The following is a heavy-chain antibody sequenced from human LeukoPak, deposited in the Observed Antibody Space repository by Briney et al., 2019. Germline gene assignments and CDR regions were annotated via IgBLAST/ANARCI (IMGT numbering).Heavy chain of an antibody. CDR3: ARDDLEVFGVVIIGYHFDY. CDR2: IKQDGSEE. V-gene: IGHV3-7*01. J-gene: IGHJ4*02. D-gene: IGHD3-3*01. CDR1: GFTFSSYW. Sequence: GGSLRLSCAASGFTFSSYWMSWVRQAPGKGLGWVANIKQDGSEENYVGSVNGQFIISRDNAKNSLYLQMNSLRAEDTAVYYCARDDLEVFGVVIIGYHFDYWGQGTLVTVSS.